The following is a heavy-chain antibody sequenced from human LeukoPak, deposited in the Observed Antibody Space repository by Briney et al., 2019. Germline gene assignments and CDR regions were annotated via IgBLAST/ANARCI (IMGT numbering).Heavy chain of an antibody. V-gene: IGHV3-7*01. CDR1: GFTFSSYW. CDR3: ARDLGIDYYYYMDV. J-gene: IGHJ6*03. Sequence: GGSLRLSCAAPGFTFSSYWMSWVRQAPGKGLEWVANIKQDGSEKYYVDSVKGRFTISRDNAKNSLYLQMNSLRAEDTAVYYCARDLGIDYYYYMDVWGKGTTVTVSS. CDR2: IKQDGSEK.